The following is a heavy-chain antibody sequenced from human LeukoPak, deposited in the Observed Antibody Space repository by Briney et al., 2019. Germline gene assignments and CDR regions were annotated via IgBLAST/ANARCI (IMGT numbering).Heavy chain of an antibody. V-gene: IGHV6-1*01. CDR3: ARAHWYLDL. CDR2: TYYRSKWYN. J-gene: IGHJ2*01. CDR1: GDSVSSNTAA. Sequence: SQTLSLTCAISGDSVSSNTAAWNWIRQSPSRGLEWLGRTYYRSKWYNDYAVSVKSRITINSDTSKNEFSLGLHSVTPDDTAVYYCARAHWYLDLWGRGTLVTVSS.